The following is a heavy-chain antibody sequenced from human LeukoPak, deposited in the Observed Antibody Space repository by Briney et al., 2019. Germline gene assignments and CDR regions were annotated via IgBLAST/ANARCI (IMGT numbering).Heavy chain of an antibody. J-gene: IGHJ4*02. Sequence: GGSLRLSCAASGFTFSSYSMNWVRQAPGKGLEWVSSISSSSSYIYYADSVKGRFTISRDNAKNSLYLQMNSLRAEDTAVYYCARDSGYDQPFDYWGQGTLVTVSS. CDR2: ISSSSSYI. CDR1: GFTFSSYS. V-gene: IGHV3-21*01. CDR3: ARDSGYDQPFDY. D-gene: IGHD5-12*01.